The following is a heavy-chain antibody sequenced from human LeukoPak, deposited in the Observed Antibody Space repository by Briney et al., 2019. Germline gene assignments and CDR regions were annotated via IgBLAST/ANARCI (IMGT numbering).Heavy chain of an antibody. D-gene: IGHD3-22*01. J-gene: IGHJ4*02. CDR3: ARDPTAYYDSSGYYLNTIDY. CDR2: IWYDGSNK. CDR1: GFTFSSYG. V-gene: IGHV3-33*01. Sequence: PGGSLRLSCAASGFTFSSYGMHWVRQAPGKGLEWVSLIWYDGSNKYYADSVKGRFTISRDNSKKTLYLQMNSLRAEDTAVYYCARDPTAYYDSSGYYLNTIDYWGQGTLVTVSS.